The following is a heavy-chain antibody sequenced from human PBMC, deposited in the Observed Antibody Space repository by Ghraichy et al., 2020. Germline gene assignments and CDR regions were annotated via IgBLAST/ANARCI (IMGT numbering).Heavy chain of an antibody. CDR2: IQSGGTT. CDR1: GLIVSDNY. V-gene: IGHV3-53*01. Sequence: GESLNISCAASGLIVSDNYMSWVRQAPGEGLEWVSVIQSGGTTYYADSVKGRFTISRDISTNTVYLQMNSLRGEDTAVYYCARHGSTSSPLVNWFDPWGQGTLVTVSS. D-gene: IGHD2-2*01. CDR3: ARHGSTSSPLVNWFDP. J-gene: IGHJ5*02.